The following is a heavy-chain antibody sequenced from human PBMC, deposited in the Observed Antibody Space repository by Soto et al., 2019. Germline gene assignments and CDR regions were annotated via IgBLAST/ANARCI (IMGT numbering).Heavy chain of an antibody. V-gene: IGHV3-74*01. D-gene: IGHD2-15*01. J-gene: IGHJ4*02. CDR2: VKSDGTTA. Sequence: PGGSLRLSCEASGFAFTSYWMHWVRQAPGKGLVWVAGVKSDGTTATYADSVRGRFTISRDNVKNTLYLQMNSLSAEDTAVYYCESLFASTYSQRTFDFWGKGPQVNVPS. CDR1: GFAFTSYW. CDR3: ESLFASTYSQRTFDF.